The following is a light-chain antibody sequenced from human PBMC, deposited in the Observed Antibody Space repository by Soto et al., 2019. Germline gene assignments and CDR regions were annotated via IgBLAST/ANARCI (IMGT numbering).Light chain of an antibody. Sequence: QSALTQPRSVSGSPGQSVTISCTGTSSDVGGYNYVSWYQQHPGKAPKLMIYDVSKRPSGVPDRFSGSKSGNTASLTISGRQAEDEADYYCCSYAGSDTWGSGGGTKRTV. CDR2: DVS. J-gene: IGLJ3*02. CDR3: CSYAGSDTWG. CDR1: SSDVGGYNY. V-gene: IGLV2-11*01.